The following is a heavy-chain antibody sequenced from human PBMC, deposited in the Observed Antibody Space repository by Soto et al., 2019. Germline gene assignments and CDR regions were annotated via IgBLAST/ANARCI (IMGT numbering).Heavy chain of an antibody. D-gene: IGHD3-10*01. CDR2: IFYSGST. CDR3: AGAPRGNYGYPSYFDY. CDR1: GGSISNYY. J-gene: IGHJ4*02. Sequence: SETLSLTCTVSGGSISNYYWSWSRQPPGRGLEWIGHIFYSGSTNYNPALKSRVTISVDTSKNQFSLKLSSVTAADTAVYYCAGAPRGNYGYPSYFDYWGQGTLVTVSS. V-gene: IGHV4-59*01.